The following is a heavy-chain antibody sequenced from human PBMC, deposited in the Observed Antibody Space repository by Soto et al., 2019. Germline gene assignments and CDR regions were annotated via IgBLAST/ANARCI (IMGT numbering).Heavy chain of an antibody. CDR3: ARGVEVRGVLRWSDP. D-gene: IGHD3-10*01. CDR2: IYNSVTT. Sequence: PSETLSLTCTVSGAPTSRSYWSWIRRPPGKGLEYIGFIYNSVTTNYSPSLKSRATILVDTSKNQLSLKLTSVTAADTAVYYCARGVEVRGVLRWSDPWGQGTLVTVSS. CDR1: GAPTSRSY. J-gene: IGHJ5*02. V-gene: IGHV4-59*01.